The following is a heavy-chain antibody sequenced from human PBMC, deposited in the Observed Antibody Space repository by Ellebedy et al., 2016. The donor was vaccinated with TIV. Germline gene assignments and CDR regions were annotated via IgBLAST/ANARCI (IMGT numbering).Heavy chain of an antibody. CDR1: GFTVSSNY. J-gene: IGHJ4*02. Sequence: GESLKISCAASGFTVSSNYMSWVRQAPGKGLEWVSVIYSGGSTYYADSVKGRFTISRDNSKNTLYLQMNSLRAEDTAVYYCARDQGSGFDYWGQGTLVTVSS. CDR3: ARDQGSGFDY. D-gene: IGHD2-15*01. V-gene: IGHV3-53*01. CDR2: IYSGGST.